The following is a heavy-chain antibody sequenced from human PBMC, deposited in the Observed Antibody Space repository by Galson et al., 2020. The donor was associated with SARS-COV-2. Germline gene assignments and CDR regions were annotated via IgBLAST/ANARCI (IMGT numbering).Heavy chain of an antibody. CDR2: INPNSGGT. CDR1: GYTFTGYY. V-gene: IGHV1-2*02. Sequence: ASVKVSCKAPGYTFTGYYMHWVRQAPGQGLEWMGWINPNSGGTNYAQKFQGRVTMTRDTSISTAYMELSRLRSDDTAVYYCARDLYDYGDYVVIWGQGTMVTVSS. D-gene: IGHD4-17*01. CDR3: ARDLYDYGDYVVI. J-gene: IGHJ3*02.